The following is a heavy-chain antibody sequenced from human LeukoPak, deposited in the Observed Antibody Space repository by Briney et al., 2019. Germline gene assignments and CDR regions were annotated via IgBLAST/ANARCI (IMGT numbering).Heavy chain of an antibody. D-gene: IGHD5-24*01. J-gene: IGHJ4*02. V-gene: IGHV5-51*01. CDR1: GYSFTSYW. CDR3: ARPDGYSVNAFFFDY. CDR2: IYPGDSDT. Sequence: GESLKISCKGSGYSFTSYWIGWVRQMPGKGLEWMGIIYPGDSDTRYSPSFQGQVTISADKSISTAYLQWSSLKASDTAMYYCARPDGYSVNAFFFDYWGRGTLVTVSS.